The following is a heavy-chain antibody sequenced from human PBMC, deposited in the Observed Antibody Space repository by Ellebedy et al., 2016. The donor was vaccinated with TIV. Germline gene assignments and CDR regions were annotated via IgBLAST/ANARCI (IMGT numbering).Heavy chain of an antibody. J-gene: IGHJ4*02. V-gene: IGHV4-34*01. CDR3: TRNGYYCLDY. CDR2: ITHSGST. CDR1: GGSFSGYY. D-gene: IGHD3-22*01. Sequence: MPSETLSLTCAVYGGSFSGYYWSWIRQPPGKGLEWIGEITHSGSTNYNPSLKSRVTISVDTSKNQFSLELSSVTAADTAVYYCTRNGYYCLDYWGQGTLVTVSS.